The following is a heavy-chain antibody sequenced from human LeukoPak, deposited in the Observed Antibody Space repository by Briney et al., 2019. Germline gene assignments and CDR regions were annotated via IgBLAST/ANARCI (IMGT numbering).Heavy chain of an antibody. CDR2: ISGSGGST. D-gene: IGHD3-10*01. CDR1: GFTFSSYS. V-gene: IGHV3-23*01. CDR3: AKDYAGVRGVTGD. J-gene: IGHJ4*02. Sequence: GGSLRLPCAASGFTFSSYSMNWVRQAPGKGLEWVSAISGSGGSTYYADSVKGRFTISRDNSKNTLYLQMNSLRAEDTAVYYCAKDYAGVRGVTGDWGQGTLVTVSS.